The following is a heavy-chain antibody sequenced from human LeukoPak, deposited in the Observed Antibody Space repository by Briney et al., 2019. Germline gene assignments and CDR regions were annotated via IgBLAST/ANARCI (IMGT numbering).Heavy chain of an antibody. J-gene: IGHJ4*02. CDR2: ITSSGDGT. Sequence: GGSLRLSCAASGFTFSIYATSWVRQAPGKGLQWVSSITSSGDGTYYADSVKGGFTISRDNSENMLYLQMNSLRVEDTAVYFCAKDRPNYYGSNGNYYRRDGDYWGQGTLVTVSS. D-gene: IGHD3-22*01. CDR3: AKDRPNYYGSNGNYYRRDGDY. CDR1: GFTFSIYA. V-gene: IGHV3-23*01.